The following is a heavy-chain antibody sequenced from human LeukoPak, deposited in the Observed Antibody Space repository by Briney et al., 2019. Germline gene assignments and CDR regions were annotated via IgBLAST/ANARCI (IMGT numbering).Heavy chain of an antibody. V-gene: IGHV3-30-3*01. CDR3: ARELGAGGVIPFFDY. J-gene: IGHJ4*02. Sequence: GRSLRLSCAASGFTFSSYAMHWVRQAPGKGLEWVAVISYDGSNKYYADSVKGRFTISRDNSKNTLYLQMNSLRAEDTAVYYCARELGAGGVIPFFDYWGQGTLVTVSS. CDR2: ISYDGSNK. CDR1: GFTFSSYA. D-gene: IGHD3-10*01.